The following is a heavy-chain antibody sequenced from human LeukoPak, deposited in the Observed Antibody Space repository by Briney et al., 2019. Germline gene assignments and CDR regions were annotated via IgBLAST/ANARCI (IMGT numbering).Heavy chain of an antibody. D-gene: IGHD3-9*01. CDR3: ASSYIGLRYFDWSSPYGMDV. V-gene: IGHV1-69*04. J-gene: IGHJ6*02. Sequence: SVKVSCKASGGTFSSYVISWVRQAPGQGLEWMGRIIPILGIANYAQKFQGRVTITADKSTSTAYMELSSLRSEDTAVYYCASSYIGLRYFDWSSPYGMDVWGQGTTVTVSS. CDR2: IIPILGIA. CDR1: GGTFSSYV.